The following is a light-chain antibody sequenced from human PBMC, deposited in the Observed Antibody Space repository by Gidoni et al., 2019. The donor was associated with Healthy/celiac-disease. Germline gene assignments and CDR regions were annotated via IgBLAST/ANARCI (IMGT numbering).Light chain of an antibody. CDR1: QSVSSSY. CDR2: GAS. V-gene: IGKV3-20*01. CDR3: QQYGSSLPNT. J-gene: IGKJ2*01. Sequence: EIVLTQSPGTLSLSPGERATLSCRASQSVSSSYLAWYQQKPGQAPRLLIYGASSRATGIPDRFSGSGSGTDFTLTISRLEPEDFAVYYCQQYGSSLPNTFXQXTKLEIK.